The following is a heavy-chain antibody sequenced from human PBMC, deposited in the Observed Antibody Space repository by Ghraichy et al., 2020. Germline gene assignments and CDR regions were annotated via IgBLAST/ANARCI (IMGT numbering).Heavy chain of an antibody. CDR1: GFTVSSNY. D-gene: IGHD6-13*01. V-gene: IGHV3-53*01. Sequence: GGSLRLSCAASGFTVSSNYMSWVRQAPGKGLEWVSVIYSGGSTYYADYVKGRFTISRDNSKNTLDLQMNSLRAEDTAVYYCARGVAAAGTFEPWGQGTLVTVSS. CDR3: ARGVAAAGTFEP. J-gene: IGHJ5*02. CDR2: IYSGGST.